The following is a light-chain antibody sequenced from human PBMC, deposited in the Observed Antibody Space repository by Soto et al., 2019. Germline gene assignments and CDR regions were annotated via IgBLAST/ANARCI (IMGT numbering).Light chain of an antibody. Sequence: EIVLTQSPGTLSLSPGERATLSCRASQSFRSSYLAWYQQRPGQAPRLLIYAASRRATGIPDRFSVSGSGTDFTLTISRLEPEDYAVYYCQQYGSSPGFTFGGGTKVEIK. CDR2: AAS. CDR3: QQYGSSPGFT. CDR1: QSFRSSY. V-gene: IGKV3-20*01. J-gene: IGKJ4*01.